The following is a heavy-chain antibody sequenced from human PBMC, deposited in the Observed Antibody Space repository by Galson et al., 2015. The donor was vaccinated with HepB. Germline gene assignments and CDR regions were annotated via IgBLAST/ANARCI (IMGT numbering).Heavy chain of an antibody. Sequence: SLRLSCAASGFTFSSYAMSWVRQAPGKGLEWVSAISGSGGSTYYADSVKGRFTISRDNSKNTLYLQMNSLRAEDTAVYYCAGPDYYDSSGYYYWGQATLVTVSS. J-gene: IGHJ4*02. CDR3: AGPDYYDSSGYYY. D-gene: IGHD3-22*01. V-gene: IGHV3-23*01. CDR1: GFTFSSYA. CDR2: ISGSGGST.